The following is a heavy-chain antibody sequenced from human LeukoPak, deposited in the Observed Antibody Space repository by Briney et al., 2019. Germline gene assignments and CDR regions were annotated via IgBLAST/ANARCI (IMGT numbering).Heavy chain of an antibody. Sequence: PSETLSLTCTVSGGSISSSSYYWGWIRQPPGKGLEWIGSMYYSGSTYYNPSLKSRVTISVDTSKNQFSLKLSSVTAVDTAVYYCARQAYSDSSSYYYVPAFFDYWGQGTLVTVSS. CDR3: ARQAYSDSSSYYYVPAFFDY. CDR1: GGSISSSSYY. J-gene: IGHJ4*02. CDR2: MYYSGST. V-gene: IGHV4-39*01. D-gene: IGHD3-22*01.